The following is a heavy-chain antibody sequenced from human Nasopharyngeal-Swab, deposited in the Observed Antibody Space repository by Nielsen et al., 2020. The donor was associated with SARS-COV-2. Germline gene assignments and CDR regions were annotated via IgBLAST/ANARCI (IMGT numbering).Heavy chain of an antibody. CDR2: IKQDGSEK. V-gene: IGHV3-7*01. CDR3: ARDAFPGIAAAGPDY. D-gene: IGHD6-13*01. Sequence: WIRQPPGKGLEWVANIKQDGSEKYYVDSVKGRFTISRDNAKNSLYLHMNSLRAEDTAVYYCARDAFPGIAAAGPDYWGQGTLVTVSS. J-gene: IGHJ4*02.